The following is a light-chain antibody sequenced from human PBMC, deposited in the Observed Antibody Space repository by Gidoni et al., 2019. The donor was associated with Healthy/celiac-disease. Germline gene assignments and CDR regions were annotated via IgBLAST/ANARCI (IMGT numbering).Light chain of an antibody. V-gene: IGKV4-1*01. CDR2: WAA. CDR3: QQYYSTLLT. Sequence: DIVMTPSPDSLAVSLGERATINCKSSQSVLYSSNNKNYLAWYQQKPGQPPKRLIYWAATRESGVPDRFSGSGSGTDFTLTISSLQAEDVAVYYCQQYYSTLLTFGGGTKVEIK. J-gene: IGKJ4*01. CDR1: QSVLYSSNNKNY.